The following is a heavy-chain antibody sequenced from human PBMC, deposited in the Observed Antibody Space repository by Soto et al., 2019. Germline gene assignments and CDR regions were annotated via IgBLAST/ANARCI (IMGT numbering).Heavy chain of an antibody. CDR1: GGSIRSHY. V-gene: IGHV4-59*11. J-gene: IGHJ5*02. CDR3: ARGMLEWSSSTQNWFDP. CDR2: IYHTGTT. Sequence: SETLSLTCTVSGGSIRSHYWSWIRQPPGKTLEFLGYIYHTGTTNYNPSVKSRVTVSLDTSNNQFSLKLYSVTAADTAIYYCARGMLEWSSSTQNWFDPWRQGTLVTVSS. D-gene: IGHD3-3*01.